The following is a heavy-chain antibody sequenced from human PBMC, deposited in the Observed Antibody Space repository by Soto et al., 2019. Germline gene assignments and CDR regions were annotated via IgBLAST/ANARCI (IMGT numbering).Heavy chain of an antibody. Sequence: SVKVSCKASGGTFSSYAISWVRQAPGQGLEWMGGIIPIFGTANYAQKFQGRVTITADESTSTAYMELSSLRSEDTAVYYCARAGRRVRFFTSRLTFETFDICGQGT. CDR1: GGTFSSYA. J-gene: IGHJ3*02. CDR3: ARAGRRVRFFTSRLTFETFDI. CDR2: IIPIFGTA. D-gene: IGHD3-10*01. V-gene: IGHV1-69*13.